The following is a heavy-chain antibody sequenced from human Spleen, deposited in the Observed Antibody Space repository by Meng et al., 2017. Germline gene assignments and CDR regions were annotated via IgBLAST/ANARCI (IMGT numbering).Heavy chain of an antibody. V-gene: IGHV3-21*01. CDR3: ARDKSYGAFDP. CDR1: GFTFSSYS. D-gene: IGHD4-17*01. J-gene: IGHJ5*02. CDR2: ISSSSSYI. Sequence: EVQLVESGGGLVKPGVSLRRSGAASGFTFSSYSMNRVRQAPGKGLEWVSSISSSSSYIYYADSVKGRFTISRDNAKNSLYLQMNSLRAEDTAVYYCARDKSYGAFDPWGQGTLVTVSS.